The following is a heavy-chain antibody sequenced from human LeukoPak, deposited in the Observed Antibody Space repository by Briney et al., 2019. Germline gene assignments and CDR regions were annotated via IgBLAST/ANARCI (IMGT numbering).Heavy chain of an antibody. CDR2: ISGSSSTI. D-gene: IGHD4-17*01. Sequence: PGGSLRLSCAASGFTFSDSYMSWIRQAPGKGLEWLSYISGSSSTIYYADSVKGRFTISRDNAKNSLYLQMNSLRAEDTAVYYCARGGMTTVTPGDYWGQGTLVTVSS. J-gene: IGHJ4*02. CDR1: GFTFSDSY. CDR3: ARGGMTTVTPGDY. V-gene: IGHV3-11*04.